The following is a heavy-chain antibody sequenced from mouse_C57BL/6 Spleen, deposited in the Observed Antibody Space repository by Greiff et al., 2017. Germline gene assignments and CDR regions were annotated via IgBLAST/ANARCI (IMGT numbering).Heavy chain of an antibody. D-gene: IGHD1-1*01. CDR1: GFSLTSYG. CDR3: ARKGYYGSSLYWYFDV. Sequence: VQLKESGPGLVQPSQSLSITCTVSGFSLTSYGVHWVRQSPGKGLEWLGVIWSGGSTDYNAAFISRLSISKDNSKSQVFFKMNSLQADDTAIYYCARKGYYGSSLYWYFDVWGTGTTVTVSS. V-gene: IGHV2-2*01. CDR2: IWSGGST. J-gene: IGHJ1*03.